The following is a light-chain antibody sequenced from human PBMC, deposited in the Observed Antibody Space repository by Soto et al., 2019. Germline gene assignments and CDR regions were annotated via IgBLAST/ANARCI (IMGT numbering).Light chain of an antibody. CDR2: GAS. Sequence: EIVLTQSPGTLSLSPGERATLSCRASQSVRSNYLAWYQQKPGQAPRLLIYGASSRATGIPDRFSGTGSGTDFTLTIIRMEPEAFAVYYCQQYGGSPYTFGQGTKLDIK. CDR1: QSVRSNY. J-gene: IGKJ2*01. V-gene: IGKV3-20*01. CDR3: QQYGGSPYT.